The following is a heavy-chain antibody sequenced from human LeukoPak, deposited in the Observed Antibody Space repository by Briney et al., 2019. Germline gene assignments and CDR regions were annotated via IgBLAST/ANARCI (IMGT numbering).Heavy chain of an antibody. CDR1: GFTVSSNY. D-gene: IGHD3-22*01. V-gene: IGHV3-66*01. CDR3: ARKGYYDSSGYYVGDY. Sequence: GGSLRLSCAASGFTVSSNYMSWVRQAPGKGLEWVSVIYSGGSTYYADSVKGRFTISRDNSKNTLYLQMNSLRAEDTAVYYCARKGYYDSSGYYVGDYWGQGTLVTVSS. CDR2: IYSGGST. J-gene: IGHJ4*02.